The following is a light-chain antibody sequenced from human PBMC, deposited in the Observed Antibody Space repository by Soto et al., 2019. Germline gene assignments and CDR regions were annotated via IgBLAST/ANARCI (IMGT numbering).Light chain of an antibody. CDR1: QSVDSST. V-gene: IGKV3-20*01. J-gene: IGKJ4*01. CDR3: QHFEDSLT. Sequence: EVVLTQSLGPLSLSPGERATLSCRASQSVDSSTLAWYQQKPGQAPRLLISGASKRATGTPDRLSGSGSGTDFTINIGRLEPEDFAVYYCQHFEDSLTFGGGTKVEIK. CDR2: GAS.